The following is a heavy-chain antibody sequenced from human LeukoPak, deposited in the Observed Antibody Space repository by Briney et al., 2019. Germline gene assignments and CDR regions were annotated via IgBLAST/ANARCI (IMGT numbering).Heavy chain of an antibody. CDR3: ARLYSSGRYANAFDI. J-gene: IGHJ3*02. V-gene: IGHV3-13*01. CDR2: IRSIGDR. CDR1: GFTFGDYV. Sequence: GGSLRLSCAASGFTFGDYVMHWVRHATGKGLEWVSAIRSIGDRFYSGSVKGRFTISRENAKNTLYLEMNSLRVGDTAVYYCARLYSSGRYANAFDIWGQGTVVTVSS. D-gene: IGHD6-19*01.